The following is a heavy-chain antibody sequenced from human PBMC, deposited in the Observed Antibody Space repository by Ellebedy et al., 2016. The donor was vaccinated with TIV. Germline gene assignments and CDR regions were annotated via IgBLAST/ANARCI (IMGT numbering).Heavy chain of an antibody. CDR3: ARRFRSDWYFDL. Sequence: SETLSLTCTVSGASISTRSYYWGWIRQPPGKGLEWIGSLYYDGSTSYNSSLKSRVTISVDTSKNQFSLNVRSVIAADTAVYYCARRFRSDWYFDLWGRGTLVTVSS. V-gene: IGHV4-39*01. J-gene: IGHJ2*01. CDR2: LYYDGST. CDR1: GASISTRSYY.